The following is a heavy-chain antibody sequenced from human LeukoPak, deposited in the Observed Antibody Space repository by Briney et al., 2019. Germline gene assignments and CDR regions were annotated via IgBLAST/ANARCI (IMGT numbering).Heavy chain of an antibody. CDR1: GFIFSSYA. Sequence: GGSLRLSCAASGFIFSSYAMSWVRQAPGKGLEYVSAISSNGGSTYYANSVKGRFTISRDNSKNTLYLQMGSLRAEDMAVYYCGPGDWFDSWGQGTQVIVSS. J-gene: IGHJ5*01. CDR2: ISSNGGST. CDR3: GPGDWFDS. V-gene: IGHV3-64*01.